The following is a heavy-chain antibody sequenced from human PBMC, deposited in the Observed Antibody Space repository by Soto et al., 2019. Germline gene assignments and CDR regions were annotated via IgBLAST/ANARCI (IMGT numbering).Heavy chain of an antibody. J-gene: IGHJ5*02. D-gene: IGHD6-13*01. Sequence: QVQLVQSGAEVKKPGASVKVSCKVSGYTLTELSMHWVRQAPGKGLEWMGGFDPEDGETIYAQKFQGRVTMTEDTSTDTAYMELSSLRSEDTAVYYCATYPWHNSSSWYRGYWFDPWGQGTLVTVSS. CDR2: FDPEDGET. V-gene: IGHV1-24*01. CDR1: GYTLTELS. CDR3: ATYPWHNSSSWYRGYWFDP.